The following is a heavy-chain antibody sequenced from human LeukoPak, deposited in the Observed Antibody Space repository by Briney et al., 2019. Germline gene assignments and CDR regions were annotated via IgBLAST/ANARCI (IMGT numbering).Heavy chain of an antibody. D-gene: IGHD3-3*01. CDR3: ARDFFDAIFGVVWGFDY. CDR2: ISSSSSYI. Sequence: GGSLRLSCAASGFTFSSYSMNWLRQAPGKGLEGVSSISSSSSYIYYADSVKGRFTISRDNVKNSLYLQMNSLRAEDTAVYYCARDFFDAIFGVVWGFDYWGQGTLVTVSS. CDR1: GFTFSSYS. J-gene: IGHJ4*02. V-gene: IGHV3-21*01.